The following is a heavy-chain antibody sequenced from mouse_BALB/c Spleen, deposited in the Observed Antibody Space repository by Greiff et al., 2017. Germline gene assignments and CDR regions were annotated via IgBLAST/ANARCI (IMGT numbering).Heavy chain of an antibody. D-gene: IGHD1-1*01. Sequence: LQQPGSELVRPGASVKLSCKASGYTFTSYWMHWVKQRPGQGLEWIGNINPGSGSTNYDEKFKSKATLTVDTSSSTAYMQLSSLTSEDSAVYYCTHYGSSLDYWGQGTTLTVSS. V-gene: IGHV1S22*01. CDR3: THYGSSLDY. J-gene: IGHJ2*01. CDR2: INPGSGST. CDR1: GYTFTSYW.